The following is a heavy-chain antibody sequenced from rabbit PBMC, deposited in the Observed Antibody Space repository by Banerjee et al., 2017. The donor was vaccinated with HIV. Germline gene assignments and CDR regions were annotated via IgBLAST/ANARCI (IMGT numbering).Heavy chain of an antibody. D-gene: IGHD4-1*01. CDR2: IYAGSSGST. CDR3: ARDGSGWGANFNL. J-gene: IGHJ4*01. Sequence: QSLEESGGGLVQPEGSLTLTCTASGFSFSSNYNMCWVRQAPGKGLEWIACIYAGSSGSTYYASWAKGRFIISKTSSTTVTLQLNSLTAADTATYFCARDGSGWGANFNLWGPGTLVTVS. CDR1: GFSFSSNYN. V-gene: IGHV1S40*01.